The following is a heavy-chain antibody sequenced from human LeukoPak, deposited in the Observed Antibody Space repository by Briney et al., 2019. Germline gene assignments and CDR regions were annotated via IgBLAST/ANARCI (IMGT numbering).Heavy chain of an antibody. CDR3: ARAVNYDFWSGPDTYYFDY. J-gene: IGHJ4*02. D-gene: IGHD3-3*01. Sequence: GGSLRLSCAASGFPFSSYWMSWVRQAPGKGLEWVANIKQDGSEKYYVASVKGRFTISRDNAKNSLYLQMNSLRAEDTAVYYCARAVNYDFWSGPDTYYFDYWGQGTLVTVSS. V-gene: IGHV3-7*04. CDR1: GFPFSSYW. CDR2: IKQDGSEK.